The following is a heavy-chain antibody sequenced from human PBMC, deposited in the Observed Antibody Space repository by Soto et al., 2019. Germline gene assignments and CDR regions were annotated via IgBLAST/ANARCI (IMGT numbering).Heavy chain of an antibody. CDR1: GGTFSSYA. Sequence: SVKVSCKASGGTFSSYAISWVRQAPGRGLEWMGGIIPIFGTANYAQKFQGRVTITADGSTSTAYMELSSLRSEDTAVYYCARDRGDILTGSLDYWGQGTLVTVSS. J-gene: IGHJ4*02. V-gene: IGHV1-69*13. D-gene: IGHD3-9*01. CDR2: IIPIFGTA. CDR3: ARDRGDILTGSLDY.